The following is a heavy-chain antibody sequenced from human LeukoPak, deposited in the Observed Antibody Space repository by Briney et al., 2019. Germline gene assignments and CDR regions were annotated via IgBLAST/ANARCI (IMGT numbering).Heavy chain of an antibody. CDR3: ARAYSGSYYVWDYFDY. CDR1: GYSFTSYW. D-gene: IGHD1-26*01. V-gene: IGHV5-51*01. Sequence: GESLKISCKGSGYSFTSYWIGWVRQMPGKGLEWMGIIYPGDSDTRYSPSFQGQVTISADKSISTAYPQWSSLKASDTAMYYCARAYSGSYYVWDYFDYWGQGTLVTVSS. J-gene: IGHJ4*02. CDR2: IYPGDSDT.